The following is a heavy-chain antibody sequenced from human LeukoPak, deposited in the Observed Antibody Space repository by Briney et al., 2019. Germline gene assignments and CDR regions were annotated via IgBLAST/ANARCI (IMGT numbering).Heavy chain of an antibody. D-gene: IGHD3-22*01. CDR3: AKARTVDYYDSSGYYGHDWHFDY. J-gene: IGHJ4*02. Sequence: PGGSLRLSCAASGFTFSSYGMHWVRQAPGKGLEWVAVISYDGSNKYYADSVKGRFTISRDNSKNTLYLQMNSLRAEDTAVYYCAKARTVDYYDSSGYYGHDWHFDYWGQGTLVTVSS. CDR1: GFTFSSYG. CDR2: ISYDGSNK. V-gene: IGHV3-30*18.